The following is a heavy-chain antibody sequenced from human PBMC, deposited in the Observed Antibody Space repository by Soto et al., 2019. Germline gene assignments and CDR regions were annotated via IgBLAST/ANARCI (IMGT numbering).Heavy chain of an antibody. CDR3: ARDLTISSTDGPLDP. D-gene: IGHD1-1*01. V-gene: IGHV4-59*01. Sequence: PSETLSLTCNVPGGSMSRYYWTWIRQPPGKGLEWIGNIHYTGSTNYNPSLKSRVTILLGTSTSQFSLKVSSVTAADTAVYYCARDLTISSTDGPLDPWGHGTLVTVSS. CDR2: IHYTGST. CDR1: GGSMSRYY. J-gene: IGHJ5*02.